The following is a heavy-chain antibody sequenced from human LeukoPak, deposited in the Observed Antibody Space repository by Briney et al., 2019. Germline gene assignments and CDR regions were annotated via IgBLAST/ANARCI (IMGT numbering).Heavy chain of an antibody. Sequence: PGGSLRLSCAASGFTFSNYWMHWVRQGPGKGLVWVSRVNTDGSDGSSTNYADSVRGRFTISGDNAKNTLYLQMNSLRAEDTAVYYCARVVAAGKWYFDLWGRGTLVTVSS. V-gene: IGHV3-74*01. CDR2: VNTDGSDGSST. CDR1: GFTFSNYW. D-gene: IGHD6-19*01. CDR3: ARVVAAGKWYFDL. J-gene: IGHJ2*01.